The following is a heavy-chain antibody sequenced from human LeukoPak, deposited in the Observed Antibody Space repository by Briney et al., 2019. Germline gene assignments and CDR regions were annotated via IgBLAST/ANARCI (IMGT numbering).Heavy chain of an antibody. Sequence: GASVKVSCKASGGTFSSYAISWVRQAPGQGLEWMGGIIPIFGTANYAQKFQGRVTITADESTSTAYMELSSLRSEDTAVYYCARVGGGGMDYYMDVWGKGTTVTISS. J-gene: IGHJ6*03. CDR1: GGTFSSYA. D-gene: IGHD2-15*01. CDR2: IIPIFGTA. CDR3: ARVGGGGMDYYMDV. V-gene: IGHV1-69*13.